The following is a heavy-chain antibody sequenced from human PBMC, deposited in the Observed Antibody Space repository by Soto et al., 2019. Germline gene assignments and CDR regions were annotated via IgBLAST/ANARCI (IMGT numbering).Heavy chain of an antibody. CDR2: ISGSGGST. CDR1: GFTFRRYA. J-gene: IGHJ6*03. Sequence: EVQLLESGGGLVQPGGSLRLSCAASGFTFRRYAMSWVRQAPGKGLAWVSAISGSGGSTYYADSVKGRFTISRDDSKKALYLQMNSQRAEDTAVYYCAKVWESSSHYYYYVDVWGKGSTGTVSS. CDR3: AKVWESSSHYYYYVDV. V-gene: IGHV3-23*01. D-gene: IGHD1-26*01.